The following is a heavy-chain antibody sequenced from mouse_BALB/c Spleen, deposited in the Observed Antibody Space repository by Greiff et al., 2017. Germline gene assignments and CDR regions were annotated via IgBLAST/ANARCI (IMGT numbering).Heavy chain of an antibody. CDR3: ARHHYYGSSFDY. Sequence: VHVKQSGAELVKPGASVKLSCTASGFNIKDTYMHWVKQRPEQGLEWIGRIDPANGNTKYDPKFQGKATITADTSSNTACLQLSSLTSEDTAVYYCARHHYYGSSFDYWGQGTTLTVSS. CDR2: IDPANGNT. CDR1: GFNIKDTY. V-gene: IGHV14-3*02. J-gene: IGHJ2*01. D-gene: IGHD1-1*01.